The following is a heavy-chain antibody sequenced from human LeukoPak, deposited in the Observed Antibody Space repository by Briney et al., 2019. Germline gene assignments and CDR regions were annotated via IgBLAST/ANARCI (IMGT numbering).Heavy chain of an antibody. V-gene: IGHV3-66*01. D-gene: IGHD3-10*01. CDR3: AREKRDTGVDY. CDR1: GFTVSSNY. Sequence: GGSLRLSCAASGFTVSSNYMSWVRQAPGKGLEWVSVIYSGGSTYYADSVKGRFTISRDNSKNTLYLQMNSLRAEDTAVYYCAREKRDTGVDYWGQGTLVTVSS. J-gene: IGHJ4*02. CDR2: IYSGGST.